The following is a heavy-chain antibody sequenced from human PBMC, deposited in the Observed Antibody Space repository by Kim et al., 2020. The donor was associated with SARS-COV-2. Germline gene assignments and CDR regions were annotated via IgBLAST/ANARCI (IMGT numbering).Heavy chain of an antibody. Sequence: TKYSQKFQGRVTITRDTSASTAYMELSSLRSEDTAVYYCARVDKYRSPGYWGQGTLVTVSS. D-gene: IGHD6-6*01. V-gene: IGHV1-3*01. CDR3: ARVDKYRSPGY. CDR2: T. J-gene: IGHJ4*02.